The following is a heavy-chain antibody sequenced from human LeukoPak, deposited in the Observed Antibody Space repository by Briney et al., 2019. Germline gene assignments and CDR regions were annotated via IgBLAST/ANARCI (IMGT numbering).Heavy chain of an antibody. CDR2: INPSDGST. V-gene: IGHV1-46*01. J-gene: IGHJ4*02. CDR1: GYTFTSYY. Sequence: ASVKVSCKASGYTFTSYYMHWVRQAPGQGLEWMGIINPSDGSTNYAQKFQGRVTMTRDRSRSTVYLELSSLRSEDTAVYYCTRPKDSGSHLFLFDYWGQGTRVTVSS. D-gene: IGHD1-26*01. CDR3: TRPKDSGSHLFLFDY.